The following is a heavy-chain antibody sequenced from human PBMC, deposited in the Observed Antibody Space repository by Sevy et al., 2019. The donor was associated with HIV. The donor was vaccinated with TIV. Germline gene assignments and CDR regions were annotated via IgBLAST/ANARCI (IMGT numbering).Heavy chain of an antibody. CDR3: AKDSMLHLWRGYSDS. Sequence: GGSLRLSFAASGLTFSSHAMSWVRQPPGRGLEWVSAISGSGETTSYADSVKGRFTISRDNSKNTLYLLMNGLRADDTAVYFCAKDSMLHLWRGYSDSWGQGTLVTVSS. D-gene: IGHD2-2*01. CDR1: GLTFSSHA. CDR2: ISGSGETT. J-gene: IGHJ4*02. V-gene: IGHV3-23*01.